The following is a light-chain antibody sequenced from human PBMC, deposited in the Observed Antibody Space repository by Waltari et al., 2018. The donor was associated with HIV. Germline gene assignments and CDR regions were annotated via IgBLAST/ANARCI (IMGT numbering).Light chain of an antibody. CDR2: EVH. V-gene: IGLV2-14*01. CDR3: SSHTTSSTLYV. Sequence: QSALTQPASVSGSPGQWITISCTGTRSDIGFYDSVSWYQQHPGKAPKLMIYEVHNRPSRFFNRFSCSKSGNTASLTISGLQAEDEADYYCSSHTTSSTLYVFGTGTKVTVL. CDR1: RSDIGFYDS. J-gene: IGLJ1*01.